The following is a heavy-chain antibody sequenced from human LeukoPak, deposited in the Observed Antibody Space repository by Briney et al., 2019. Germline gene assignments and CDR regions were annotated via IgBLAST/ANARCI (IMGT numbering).Heavy chain of an antibody. V-gene: IGHV3-21*01. Sequence: GGSLRLSCAASGFTFSSYSMNWVRQAPGKGLEWVSSISSSSSYIYYADSAKGRFTISRDNAKNSLYLQMNSLRAEDTAVYYCARGSSWYQDSYYYYGMDVWGQGTTVTVSS. CDR3: ARGSSWYQDSYYYYGMDV. J-gene: IGHJ6*02. D-gene: IGHD6-13*01. CDR2: ISSSSSYI. CDR1: GFTFSSYS.